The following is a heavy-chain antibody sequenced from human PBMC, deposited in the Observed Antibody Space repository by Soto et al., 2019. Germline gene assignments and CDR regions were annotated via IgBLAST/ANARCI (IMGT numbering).Heavy chain of an antibody. V-gene: IGHV3-33*01. J-gene: IGHJ4*02. CDR2: IWYDGSNK. CDR1: GFTFSSYG. Sequence: GGSLRLSCAASGFTFSSYGMHWVRQAPGKGLEWVAVIWYDGSNKYYADSVKGRFTISRDNSKNTLYLQMNSLRAEDTAVYYCARALEREVFDYWGQGTLVTVSS. CDR3: ARALEREVFDY. D-gene: IGHD3-3*01.